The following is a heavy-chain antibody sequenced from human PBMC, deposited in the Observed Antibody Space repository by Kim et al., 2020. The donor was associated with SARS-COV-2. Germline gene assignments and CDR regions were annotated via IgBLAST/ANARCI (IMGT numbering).Heavy chain of an antibody. Sequence: GGSLRLSCAASGFTFSNAWMSWVRQAPGKGLEWVGRIKSKTDGGTTDYAAPVKGRFTISRDDSKNTLYLQMNSLKTEDTAVYYCTTSPFGVRGVDYWGQGTLVTVSS. CDR1: GFTFSNAW. D-gene: IGHD3-10*01. CDR2: IKSKTDGGTT. J-gene: IGHJ4*02. V-gene: IGHV3-15*01. CDR3: TTSPFGVRGVDY.